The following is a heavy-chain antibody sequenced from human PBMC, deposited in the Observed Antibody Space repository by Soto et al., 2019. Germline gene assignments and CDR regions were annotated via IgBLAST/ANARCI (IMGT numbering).Heavy chain of an antibody. V-gene: IGHV4-38-2*02. Sequence: KPSETLSLTCAVSGYSISSGYYWGWIRQPPGKGLEWIGSIYHSGSTYYNPSLKSRVTISVDTSKNQFSLKLSSVTAADTAVYYCARDSVVVVTAIHRLYYYHYDMDVWGQGTTVTVSS. CDR2: IYHSGST. CDR1: GYSISSGYY. CDR3: ARDSVVVVTAIHRLYYYHYDMDV. D-gene: IGHD2-21*02. J-gene: IGHJ6*02.